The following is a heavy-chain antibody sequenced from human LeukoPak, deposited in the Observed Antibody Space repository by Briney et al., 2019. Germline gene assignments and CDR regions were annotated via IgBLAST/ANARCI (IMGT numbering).Heavy chain of an antibody. Sequence: SETLSLTCTVSGDSISSGNYYWTWIRQPAGKGLEWIGRIYTSGSTNYNPSLKSRVTISVDTSKNQFSLKLSSVTAADTAGYYCATLGYSYGTDYWGQGTLVTVSS. CDR1: GDSISSGNYY. CDR3: ATLGYSYGTDY. CDR2: IYTSGST. J-gene: IGHJ4*02. V-gene: IGHV4-61*02. D-gene: IGHD5-18*01.